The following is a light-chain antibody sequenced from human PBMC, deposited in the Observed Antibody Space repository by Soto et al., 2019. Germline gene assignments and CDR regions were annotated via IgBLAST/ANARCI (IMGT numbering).Light chain of an antibody. CDR2: SAS. J-gene: IGKJ2*01. CDR3: QHYGTSPGST. V-gene: IGKV3-20*01. Sequence: IVLTQSPGTLSLSPGDRATLSCRASQSVSSSYLGWYQQKPGQAPRLIIYSASGRATGIPDRFSGSGSGTDFTLTISRLEPEDFAVYYCQHYGTSPGSTFVQGTKLEMK. CDR1: QSVSSSY.